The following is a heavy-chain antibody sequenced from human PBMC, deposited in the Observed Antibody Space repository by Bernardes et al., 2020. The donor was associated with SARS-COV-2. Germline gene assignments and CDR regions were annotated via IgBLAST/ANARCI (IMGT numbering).Heavy chain of an antibody. CDR2: IDPSDSYA. V-gene: IGHV5-10-1*01. J-gene: IGHJ5*02. CDR1: GDTFTNYW. CDR3: ALPLNGGYSSLGFDP. D-gene: IGHD3-22*01. Sequence: GESLKISCKGSGDTFTNYWVNWVRQRPGKGLEWMGRIDPSDSYASYSPSVRGHVTVLVDKSINTAYLQWSSLKASDTGIYYCALPLNGGYSSLGFDPWGQGTLVTVSS.